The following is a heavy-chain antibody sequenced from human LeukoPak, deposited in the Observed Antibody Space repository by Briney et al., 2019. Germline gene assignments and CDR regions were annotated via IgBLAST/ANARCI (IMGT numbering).Heavy chain of an antibody. J-gene: IGHJ4*02. D-gene: IGHD1-26*01. Sequence: GGSLRLSCAASGFTFSNYAMSWVRQAPGKGLEWVSGISGSGVNTYYADSVKGRFTISRDNSKNTLYLQMNSLRAEDTAVYYCASLDEWELPYFDYWGQGTLVTVSS. CDR1: GFTFSNYA. V-gene: IGHV3-23*01. CDR3: ASLDEWELPYFDY. CDR2: ISGSGVNT.